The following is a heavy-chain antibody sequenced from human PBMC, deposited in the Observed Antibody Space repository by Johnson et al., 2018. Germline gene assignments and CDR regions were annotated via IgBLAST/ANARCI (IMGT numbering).Heavy chain of an antibody. V-gene: IGHV3-9*01. Sequence: EVQLVESGGDLVQPGRSLILSCTASGFSFDDYAMHWVRQVPGKGLEWVPGISWNGDNIDYADSVKGRFTISRDNVRNSLYLEMNSLKPEDTGFYYCAKDSQYSNGWEYFHHWGHGTLVTVVS. CDR1: GFSFDDYA. D-gene: IGHD6-19*01. CDR2: ISWNGDNI. CDR3: AKDSQYSNGWEYFHH. J-gene: IGHJ1*01.